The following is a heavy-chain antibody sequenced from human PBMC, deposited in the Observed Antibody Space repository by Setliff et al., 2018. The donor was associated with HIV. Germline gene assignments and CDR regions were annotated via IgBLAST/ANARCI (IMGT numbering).Heavy chain of an antibody. V-gene: IGHV1-2*06. CDR2: INPNSGGT. CDR3: ARGTRVGANDAFDI. J-gene: IGHJ3*02. CDR1: GYTFTGYY. Sequence: RASVKVSCKASGYTFTGYYMHWVRQAPGQGLEWMGRINPNSGGTKYAQKVQGRVTMTRDTAISTAYMELSRLRSDDTAVYYCARGTRVGANDAFDIWGQGTMVTVSS. D-gene: IGHD1-26*01.